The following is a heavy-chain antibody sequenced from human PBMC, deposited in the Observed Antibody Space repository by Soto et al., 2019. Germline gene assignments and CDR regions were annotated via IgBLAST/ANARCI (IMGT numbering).Heavy chain of an antibody. V-gene: IGHV4-39*01. CDR1: GGSIISSSYY. Sequence: PSETLSLTCTVSGGSIISSSYYWVLIRQPPGKGLEWIGSIYYSGSTYYNPSLKSRVTISVDTSKNQFSLKLSSVTAADTAVNYVARPTGQPSPFDTWGLGTLVTVS. CDR2: IYYSGST. CDR3: ARPTGQPSPFDT. J-gene: IGHJ4*02. D-gene: IGHD4-4*01.